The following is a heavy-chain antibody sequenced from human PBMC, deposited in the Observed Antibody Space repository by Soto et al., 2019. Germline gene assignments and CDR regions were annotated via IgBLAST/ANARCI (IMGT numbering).Heavy chain of an antibody. J-gene: IGHJ4*02. CDR3: AKDRGGEFTSSRYFDY. CDR1: GFGFSSYA. CDR2: ITPGGGTT. D-gene: IGHD3-16*01. Sequence: GGSLRLSCAASGFGFSSYAMSWVRQAPGKGLEWVSGITPGGGTTNYADSVKGRFTISRDNSNNTLYLETNSLGVEDTAIYYCAKDRGGEFTSSRYFDYWGQGTLVTVSS. V-gene: IGHV3-23*01.